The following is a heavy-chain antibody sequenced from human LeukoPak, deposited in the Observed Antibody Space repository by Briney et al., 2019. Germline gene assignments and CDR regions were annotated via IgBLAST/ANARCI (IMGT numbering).Heavy chain of an antibody. V-gene: IGHV1-18*04. CDR2: ISANNGDT. Sequence: ASVTVSCKASGYTLTSDGIGWMRQGPGQGLDYMGWISANNGDTEYAQNLQGRVTMTTDTSTSTAYMEVRSLRSDDTAVYYCARKPTGWAFDIWGQGTMVTVSS. CDR1: GYTLTSDG. CDR3: ARKPTGWAFDI. J-gene: IGHJ3*02. D-gene: IGHD4-17*01.